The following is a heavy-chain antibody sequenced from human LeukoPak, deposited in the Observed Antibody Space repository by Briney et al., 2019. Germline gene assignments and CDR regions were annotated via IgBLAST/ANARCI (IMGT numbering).Heavy chain of an antibody. V-gene: IGHV1-8*01. CDR3: ARVAAAGPYYYYYMDV. Sequence: ASVKVSYKASGYTFTSYDINWVRQATGQGLEWMGWMNPNSGNTGYAQKFQGRVTMTRNTSISTAYMELSSLRSEDTAVYYCARVAAAGPYYYYYMDVWGKGTTVTVSS. D-gene: IGHD6-13*01. CDR1: GYTFTSYD. CDR2: MNPNSGNT. J-gene: IGHJ6*03.